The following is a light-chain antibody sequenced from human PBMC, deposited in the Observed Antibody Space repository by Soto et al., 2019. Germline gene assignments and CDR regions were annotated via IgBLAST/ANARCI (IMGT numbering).Light chain of an antibody. Sequence: QSALTQPASVSGSPGQSITISCTGTSSDVGGYNYVSWYQQHPGKAPKLMIYDVSNRPSEVSNRFSGSKSGNTASLTISGLQAEDEGNYYCSSYTRGSTLVVFGGGTKLTVL. V-gene: IGLV2-14*01. J-gene: IGLJ2*01. CDR3: SSYTRGSTLVV. CDR2: DVS. CDR1: SSDVGGYNY.